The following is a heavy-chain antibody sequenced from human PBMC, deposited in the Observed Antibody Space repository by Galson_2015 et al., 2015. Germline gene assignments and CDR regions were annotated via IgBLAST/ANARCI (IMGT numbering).Heavy chain of an antibody. D-gene: IGHD1-26*01. CDR3: ARACIVGATDDAFDI. J-gene: IGHJ3*02. V-gene: IGHV3-21*01. CDR1: GFTFSSYS. Sequence: SLRLSCAASGFTFSSYSMNWVRQAPGKGLEWVSSISSSSSYIYYADSVKGRFTISRDNAKNSLYLQMNSLRAEDTAVYYCARACIVGATDDAFDIWGQGTMVTVSS. CDR2: ISSSSSYI.